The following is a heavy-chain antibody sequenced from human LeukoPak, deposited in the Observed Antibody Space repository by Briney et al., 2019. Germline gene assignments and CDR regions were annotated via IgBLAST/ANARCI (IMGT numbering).Heavy chain of an antibody. CDR3: ARANEPGIAVAGNNWFDP. Sequence: KPSQTLSLTCTVSGGSISSGGYYCSWIRQHPGKGLEWIGYIYYSGSTYYNPSLKSRVTISVDTSKNQFSLKLSSVTAADTAVYYCARANEPGIAVAGNNWFDPWGQGTLVTVSS. CDR1: GGSISSGGYY. J-gene: IGHJ5*02. D-gene: IGHD6-19*01. CDR2: IYYSGST. V-gene: IGHV4-31*03.